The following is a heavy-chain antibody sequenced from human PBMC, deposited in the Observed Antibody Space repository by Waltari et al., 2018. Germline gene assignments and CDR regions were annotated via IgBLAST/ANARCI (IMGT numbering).Heavy chain of an antibody. CDR2: ISAYNGNT. CDR3: ARGFWSGYSPRAAFDI. Sequence: QVQLVQSGAEVKKPGASVKVSCKASGYTFTSYGISWLRKAHEQGLEWMGWISAYNGNTNYAQKLQGRVTMTTDTSTSTAYMELRSLRSDDTAVYYCARGFWSGYSPRAAFDIWGQGTMVTVSS. D-gene: IGHD3-3*01. V-gene: IGHV1-18*01. CDR1: GYTFTSYG. J-gene: IGHJ3*02.